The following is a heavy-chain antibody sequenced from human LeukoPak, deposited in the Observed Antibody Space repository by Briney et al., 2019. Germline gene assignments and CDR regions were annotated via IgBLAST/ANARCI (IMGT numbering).Heavy chain of an antibody. J-gene: IGHJ5*02. CDR1: DDSISRRGYC. CDR3: ARRDIVVVPTAMGWFDA. D-gene: IGHD2-2*01. CDR2: ICYSGST. V-gene: IGHV4-39*01. Sequence: SETLSLTCTVSDDSISRRGYCWGWIRQPPGKGLESIGIICYSGSTYYNPSLKSRVTISLHTSKKQFSLKLSSVTAADTAVYYCARRDIVVVPTAMGWFDAWGQGILVTVSS.